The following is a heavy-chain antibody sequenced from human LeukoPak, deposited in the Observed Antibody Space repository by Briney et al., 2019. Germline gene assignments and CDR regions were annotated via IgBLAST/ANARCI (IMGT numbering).Heavy chain of an antibody. CDR2: VSSSSSYI. Sequence: PGGSLRLSCAASGFTFSSYAMSWVRQAPGKGLEWVSGVSSSSSYIYYADSVKGRFTISRDNAKNSLYLQMNSLRAEDTAVYYCARDTSERNYYYYYMDVWGKGTTVTVSS. J-gene: IGHJ6*03. CDR1: GFTFSSYA. CDR3: ARDTSERNYYYYYMDV. V-gene: IGHV3-21*01. D-gene: IGHD3-16*01.